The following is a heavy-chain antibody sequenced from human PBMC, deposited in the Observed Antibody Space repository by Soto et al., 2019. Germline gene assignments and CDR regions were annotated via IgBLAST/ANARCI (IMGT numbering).Heavy chain of an antibody. J-gene: IGHJ3*02. CDR1: RCSISSGHYY. CDR3: ARAHYESSGFFPGAFDI. CDR2: IYYSGAT. Sequence: SENLSLTCTVYRCSISSGHYYWSWIRQPPGEDLEWIGYIYYSGATNYNQSIKSQVYITVDTSKNKYSLKLGTETAADTAVYYCARAHYESSGFFPGAFDIWGQGTMVT. D-gene: IGHD3-22*01. V-gene: IGHV4-30-4*01.